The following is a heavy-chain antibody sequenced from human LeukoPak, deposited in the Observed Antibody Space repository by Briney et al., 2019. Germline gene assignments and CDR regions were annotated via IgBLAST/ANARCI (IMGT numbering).Heavy chain of an antibody. CDR2: IYYGGST. J-gene: IGHJ4*02. CDR1: GGSISSSSYY. Sequence: SETLSLTCTVSGGSISSSSYYWGWIRQPPGKGLEWIGSIYYGGSTYYNPSLKSRVTISVDTSKNQFSLKLSSVTAADTAVYYCARDRGEYSSSPGYFDYWGQGTLVTVSS. CDR3: ARDRGEYSSSPGYFDY. V-gene: IGHV4-39*02. D-gene: IGHD6-6*01.